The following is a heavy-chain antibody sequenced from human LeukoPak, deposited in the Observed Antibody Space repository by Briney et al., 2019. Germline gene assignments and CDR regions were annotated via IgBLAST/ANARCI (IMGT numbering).Heavy chain of an antibody. CDR2: IYYSGST. V-gene: IGHV4-59*12. J-gene: IGHJ4*02. CDR3: ARAYPSSSTD. Sequence: SETLSLTCTVSGGSISSYYWSWIRQPPGKGLEWIGYIYYSGSTNYNPSLKSRVTISQDTSQNQFSLRLSSVTAADTAVYYCARAYPSSSTDWGQGMLVTVSS. D-gene: IGHD2-2*01. CDR1: GGSISSYY.